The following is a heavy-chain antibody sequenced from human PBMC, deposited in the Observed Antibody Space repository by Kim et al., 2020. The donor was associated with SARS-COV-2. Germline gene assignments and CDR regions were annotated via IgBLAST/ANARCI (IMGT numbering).Heavy chain of an antibody. D-gene: IGHD3-10*01. CDR1: GYTFTGYY. J-gene: IGHJ4*02. CDR2: INPNSGDT. CDR3: AGTSGAESCNYN. V-gene: IGHV1-2*06. Sequence: ASVKVSCKASGYTFTGYYIHWVRQAPGQGLEWMGRINPNSGDTNSAQIFQGRMTMTRDTSINTAYLELSGLRSDDTALYSCAGTSGAESCNYNWGQGTL.